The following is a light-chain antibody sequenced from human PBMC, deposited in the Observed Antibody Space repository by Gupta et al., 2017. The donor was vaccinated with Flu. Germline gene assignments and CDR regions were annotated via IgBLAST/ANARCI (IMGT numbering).Light chain of an antibody. CDR1: SYNIGNNY. CDR3: ATWDSNLDASI. V-gene: IGLV1-51*02. Sequence: QSVFTHPPSVSAAPGHSVTISCSGSSYNIGNNYVSWYQQFPGTAPRLLMYEDDKRPSGIPDRFSGSKSDTSATLAINGLQAGDEAEYHCATWDSNLDASIFGGGTKFTVL. J-gene: IGLJ2*01. CDR2: EDD.